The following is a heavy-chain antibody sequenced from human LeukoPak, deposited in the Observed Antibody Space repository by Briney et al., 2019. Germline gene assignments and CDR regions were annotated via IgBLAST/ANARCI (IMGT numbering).Heavy chain of an antibody. D-gene: IGHD3-10*01. J-gene: IGHJ4*02. CDR2: ISSSSSYI. CDR1: GFTFSSYS. Sequence: GGSLRLSCAASGFTFSSYSMNWVRQAPGKGLEWVSSISSSSSYIYYADSVKGRFTISRDNAKNSLYLQMNSLRAEDTAVYYCARDGEYYYGSGSYYRGWPGFDYWGQGTLVTVSS. V-gene: IGHV3-21*01. CDR3: ARDGEYYYGSGSYYRGWPGFDY.